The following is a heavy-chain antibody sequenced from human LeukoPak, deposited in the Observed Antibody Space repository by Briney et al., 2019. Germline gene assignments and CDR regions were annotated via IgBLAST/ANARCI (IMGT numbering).Heavy chain of an antibody. V-gene: IGHV3-30-3*02. CDR1: GFTFSSYA. D-gene: IGHD3-10*01. Sequence: GGSLRLSCAASGFTFSSYAMHWVRQAPGKGLEWVAVISYDGSNKYYADSVKGRFTISRDNSKNTLYLQMNGLRAEDTAVYYCAKTYYYGSGSSNYFDYWGQGTLVTVSS. CDR2: ISYDGSNK. CDR3: AKTYYYGSGSSNYFDY. J-gene: IGHJ4*02.